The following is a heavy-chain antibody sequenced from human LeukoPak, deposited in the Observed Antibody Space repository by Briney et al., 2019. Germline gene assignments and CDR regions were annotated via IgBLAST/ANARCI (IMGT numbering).Heavy chain of an antibody. Sequence: GGSLRLSCAASGFTFSSCGMHWVRQAPGKGLEWVALIWYDGSNKYYTDSVKGRLTISRDNSKNTLYLQMNSLRAEDTAIYYCAREGPRGNSQFDYWGQGTLVTVSS. J-gene: IGHJ4*02. D-gene: IGHD2/OR15-2a*01. CDR2: IWYDGSNK. V-gene: IGHV3-33*01. CDR3: AREGPRGNSQFDY. CDR1: GFTFSSCG.